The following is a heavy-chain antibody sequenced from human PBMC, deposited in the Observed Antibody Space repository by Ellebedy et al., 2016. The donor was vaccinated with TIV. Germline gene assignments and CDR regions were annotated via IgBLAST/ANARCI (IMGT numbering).Heavy chain of an antibody. CDR1: GFSFSSYA. D-gene: IGHD5-12*01. CDR3: ARDRGYSGYDLEY. J-gene: IGHJ4*02. CDR2: ISHSSGTI. Sequence: GESLKISCTASGFSFSSYAMNWVRQAPGKGLEWLSYISHSSGTIHYADSVKGRFTISRDNAKNSLYLQMNSLRAEDTAVYYCARDRGYSGYDLEYWGQGTLVIVSS. V-gene: IGHV3-48*04.